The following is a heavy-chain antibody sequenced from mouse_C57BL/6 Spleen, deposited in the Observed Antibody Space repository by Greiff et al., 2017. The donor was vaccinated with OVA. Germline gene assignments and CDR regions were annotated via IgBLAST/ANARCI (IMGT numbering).Heavy chain of an antibody. CDR3: ARRRTTVPYWYFDV. CDR1: GFSLSTSGMG. D-gene: IGHD1-1*01. J-gene: IGHJ1*03. CDR2: IYWDDDK. Sequence: QVTLKESGPGILQSSQTLSLTCSFSGFSLSTSGMGVSWIRQPSGKGLEWLAHIYWDDDKRYNPSLKSRLTISKDTSRNQVFLKITSVDTADTATYYCARRRTTVPYWYFDVWGTGTTVTVSS. V-gene: IGHV8-12*01.